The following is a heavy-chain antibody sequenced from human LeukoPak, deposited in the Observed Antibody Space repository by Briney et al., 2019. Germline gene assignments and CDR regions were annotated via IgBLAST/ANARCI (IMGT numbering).Heavy chain of an antibody. CDR1: GFTFSSYW. J-gene: IGHJ4*02. D-gene: IGHD3-22*01. V-gene: IGHV3-74*01. CDR2: IASDGSST. Sequence: GGSLRLSCAASGFTFSSYWMNWVRQAPGKGLVWVSRIASDGSSTTYADSVKGRFSISRDNSKNTLYLQMNSLRAEDTALYYCAKSSYYDTSGSYREYYFDYWGQGALVTVSS. CDR3: AKSSYYDTSGSYREYYFDY.